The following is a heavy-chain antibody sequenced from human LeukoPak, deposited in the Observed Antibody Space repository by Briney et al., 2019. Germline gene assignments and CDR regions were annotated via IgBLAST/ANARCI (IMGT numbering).Heavy chain of an antibody. CDR3: AKTYYYDSSGYGSDY. D-gene: IGHD3-22*01. V-gene: IGHV1-2*06. CDR1: GYTFTGYY. CDR2: INLNSGGT. Sequence: ASVKVSCKASGYTFTGYYMHWVRQAPGQGLEWMGRINLNSGGTNYAQKFQGRVTMTRDTSISTAYMELSRLRSDDTAVYYCAKTYYYDSSGYGSDYWGQGTLVTVSS. J-gene: IGHJ4*02.